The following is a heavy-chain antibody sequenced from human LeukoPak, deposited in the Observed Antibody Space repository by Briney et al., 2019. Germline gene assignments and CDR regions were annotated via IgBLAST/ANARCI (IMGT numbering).Heavy chain of an antibody. CDR3: AKGSKAVLFTRDYYLDV. Sequence: GGSLRLSCAASGFTFSSYAMSWVCQAPGKGLEWVSSINGSGGRTYYADSVKGRFTISRDNSKNTLYLQMNSLRAEDTAVYYCAKGSKAVLFTRDYYLDVWGKGTTVTISS. J-gene: IGHJ6*03. CDR1: GFTFSSYA. CDR2: INGSGGRT. V-gene: IGHV3-23*01. D-gene: IGHD6-19*01.